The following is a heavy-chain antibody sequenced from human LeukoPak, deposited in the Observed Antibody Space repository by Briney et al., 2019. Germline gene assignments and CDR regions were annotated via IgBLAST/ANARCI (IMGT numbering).Heavy chain of an antibody. CDR3: ARDSPAYCSGGKCYNWYFDL. D-gene: IGHD2-15*01. CDR2: ISHSGST. J-gene: IGHJ2*01. Sequence: SGTLSLTCAVSGDSITNRNWWNWVRQPPGKGLEWIGEISHSGSTNYNPSLKSRVTLSVDKSKNEFSLNLSSVTAADTAVYYCARDSPAYCSGGKCYNWYFDLWGRCNLVRVSS. V-gene: IGHV4-4*02. CDR1: GDSITNRNW.